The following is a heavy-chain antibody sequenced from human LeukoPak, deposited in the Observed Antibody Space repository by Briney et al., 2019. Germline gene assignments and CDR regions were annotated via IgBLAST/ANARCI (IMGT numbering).Heavy chain of an antibody. J-gene: IGHJ6*02. CDR2: MNPNSGNT. V-gene: IGHV1-8*01. CDR1: GYTFTTYD. CDR3: ARRYLPYYFGMDV. Sequence: GASVKVSCKASGYTFTTYDINWVQQASGQGLEWMGWMNPNSGNTGYALKFQGRVTMTRNTSISTAYMELSSLRSEDTAVYYCARRYLPYYFGMDVWGQGTTVTVSS. D-gene: IGHD2/OR15-2a*01.